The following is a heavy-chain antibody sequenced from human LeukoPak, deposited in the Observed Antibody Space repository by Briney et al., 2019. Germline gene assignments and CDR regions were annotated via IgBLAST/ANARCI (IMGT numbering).Heavy chain of an antibody. V-gene: IGHV4-31*03. Sequence: SETLSLTCTVSGGSISSGGYYWSWIRQHPGKGLEWIGYIYYSGSTYYNPSLKSRVTISVDTSKNQFPLKLSPVTAADTAVYYCARDYGARIAVAGNYYYGMDVWGQGTTVTVSS. D-gene: IGHD6-19*01. CDR3: ARDYGARIAVAGNYYYGMDV. CDR1: GGSISSGGYY. CDR2: IYYSGST. J-gene: IGHJ6*02.